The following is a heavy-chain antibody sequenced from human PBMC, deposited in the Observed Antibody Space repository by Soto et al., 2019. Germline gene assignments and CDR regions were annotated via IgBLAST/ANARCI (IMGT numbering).Heavy chain of an antibody. Sequence: EVQLVESGGGLVQPGGSLRLSCAASGFTFSSYWMHWVRQAPEKGLVWVSRINSDGSSTTYADSVKGRFTISRDNAKSTLYLQMNSLRAEDTALYYCARANGGNYHLDYWGQGTLVTVSS. D-gene: IGHD2-21*02. CDR1: GFTFSSYW. J-gene: IGHJ4*02. V-gene: IGHV3-74*01. CDR2: INSDGSST. CDR3: ARANGGNYHLDY.